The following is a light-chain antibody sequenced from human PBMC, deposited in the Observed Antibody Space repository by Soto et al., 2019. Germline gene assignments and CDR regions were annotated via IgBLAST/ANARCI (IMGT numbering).Light chain of an antibody. CDR2: ETN. V-gene: IGLV1-51*02. CDR3: GTWDTSLTVVL. Sequence: QSVLTQPPSVSAASGQKVTISCSGSSSNIGKNYVSWYQQLPGTAPKLLIYETNKRPSGIPDRFSGSKSGTSATLGISGLQTGDEADYYCGTWDTSLTVVLFGGGTQLTFL. CDR1: SSNIGKNY. J-gene: IGLJ2*01.